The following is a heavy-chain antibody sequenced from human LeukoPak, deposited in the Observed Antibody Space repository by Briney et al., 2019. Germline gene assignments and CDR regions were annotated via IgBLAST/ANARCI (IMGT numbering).Heavy chain of an antibody. V-gene: IGHV4-4*07. CDR2: IYTSEIT. D-gene: IGHD5-24*01. Sequence: SETLSLTCTVSGDSISRYYWTWIRQSAGKGLEWIGLIYTSEITNYNPSLKSRVTMSVDTSKNQLSLKLSSVTAADAAVYYCARKDGDYWGQGMLVTVSS. CDR3: ARKDGDY. J-gene: IGHJ4*02. CDR1: GDSISRYY.